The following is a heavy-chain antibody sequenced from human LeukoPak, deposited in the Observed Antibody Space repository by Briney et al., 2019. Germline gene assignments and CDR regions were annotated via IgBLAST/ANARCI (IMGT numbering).Heavy chain of an antibody. CDR3: ARAPRGYYYGSGSPTRYFDY. J-gene: IGHJ4*02. CDR1: GYTFTSTG. CDR2: VSSYNGNT. Sequence: ASVKVSCKASGYTFTSTGFCWVRQAPGQGLEWMGWVSSYNGNTNYAQKFRGRVTMTTDTSTNTAYMELRSLRSDDTAVYFCARAPRGYYYGSGSPTRYFDYWGQGTLVTVSS. D-gene: IGHD3-10*01. V-gene: IGHV1-18*01.